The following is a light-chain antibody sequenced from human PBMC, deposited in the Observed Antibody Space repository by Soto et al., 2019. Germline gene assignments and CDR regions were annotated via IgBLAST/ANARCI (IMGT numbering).Light chain of an antibody. J-gene: IGKJ1*01. CDR2: GAS. CDR1: QRVSSSY. CDR3: QHYGGAPRT. V-gene: IGKV3-20*01. Sequence: EIVLTQSPGSLSLTPGERATLSCRASQRVSSSYLAWYQQKPGQAPRLLIYGASSRAAGIPDRFSGSGSGTDFTLTISRLEPEDFAVFYCQHYGGAPRTFGQGTKVEIK.